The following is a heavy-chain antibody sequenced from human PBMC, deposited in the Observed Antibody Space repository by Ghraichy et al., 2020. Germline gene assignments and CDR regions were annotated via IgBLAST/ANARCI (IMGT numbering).Heavy chain of an antibody. CDR3: ARELYYDSSGLSAFDI. D-gene: IGHD3-22*01. J-gene: IGHJ3*02. CDR1: GGAISSYY. V-gene: IGHV4-59*01. Sequence: SETLSLTCTVSGGAISSYYGSWIRQPPGKGLEWIGYIYYSGSTNYNPSLKSRVTISVDTSKNQFSLKLSSVTAADTAVYYCARELYYDSSGLSAFDIWGQGTMVTVSS. CDR2: IYYSGST.